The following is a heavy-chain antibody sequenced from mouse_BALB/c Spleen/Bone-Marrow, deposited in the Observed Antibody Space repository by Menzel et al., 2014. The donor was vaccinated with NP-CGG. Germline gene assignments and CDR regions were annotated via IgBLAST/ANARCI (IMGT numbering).Heavy chain of an antibody. V-gene: IGHV4-1*02. CDR3: ARQGYYGKGDY. CDR1: GFDFSRYW. J-gene: IGHJ2*01. CDR2: INPDSSTI. D-gene: IGHD2-1*01. Sequence: EVKLQESGGGLVQPGGSLKLSCAAPGFDFSRYWMSWVRQAPGKGLEWIGEINPDSSTINYTPSLKDKFIISRDNAINTLYLQMSKVRSEDTALYYCARQGYYGKGDYWGQGTTLTVSS.